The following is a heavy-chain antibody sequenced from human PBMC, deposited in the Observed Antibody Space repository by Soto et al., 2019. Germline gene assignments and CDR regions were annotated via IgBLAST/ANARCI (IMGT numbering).Heavy chain of an antibody. CDR3: AQDPAGTRSTIFGVVITERPSEYYDMDV. V-gene: IGHV3-23*01. Sequence: GGSLRLSCAASGFTFSSYAMSWVRQARGKGLEWVSAISGSGGSTYYDDSVKGRLTISRDNSKNTLYLQMNSLKAEDTAVYYCAQDPAGTRSTIFGVVITERPSEYYDMDVWFRGSTVTASS. D-gene: IGHD3-3*01. J-gene: IGHJ6*02. CDR2: ISGSGGST. CDR1: GFTFSSYA.